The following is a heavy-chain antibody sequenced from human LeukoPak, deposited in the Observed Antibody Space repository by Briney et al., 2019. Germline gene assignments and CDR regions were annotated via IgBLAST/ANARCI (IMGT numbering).Heavy chain of an antibody. CDR1: GGTFSSYA. Sequence: SVTVSCKASGGTFSSYAISWVRQAPGQGLEWMGRIIPILGIANYAQKFQGRVTITADRSTSTAYMELSSLRSEDTAVYYCARARSSSWYFDYWGQGTLVTVSS. V-gene: IGHV1-69*04. D-gene: IGHD6-13*01. CDR3: ARARSSSWYFDY. CDR2: IIPILGIA. J-gene: IGHJ4*02.